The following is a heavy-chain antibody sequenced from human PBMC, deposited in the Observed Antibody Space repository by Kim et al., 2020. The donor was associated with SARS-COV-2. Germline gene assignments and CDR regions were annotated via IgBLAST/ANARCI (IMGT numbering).Heavy chain of an antibody. CDR1: GFTFSSYA. D-gene: IGHD3-10*01. V-gene: IGHV3-23*01. J-gene: IGHJ4*02. CDR2: ISGSGGST. Sequence: GGSLRLSCAASGFTFSSYAMSWVRKAPGKGLEWVSAISGSGGSTYYADSVKGRFTISRDNSKNTLYLQMNSLRAEDTAVYYCAKDGISKVLLWFREFDYWGQGTLVTVSS. CDR3: AKDGISKVLLWFREFDY.